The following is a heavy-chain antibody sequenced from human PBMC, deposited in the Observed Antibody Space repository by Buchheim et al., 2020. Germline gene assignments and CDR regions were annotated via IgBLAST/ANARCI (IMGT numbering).Heavy chain of an antibody. CDR1: GFTFRSYA. Sequence: QVHLVESGGGVVQPGTSLRLSCAASGFTFRSYAIHWVRQAPGKGLEWVAFISFDGNHIYYANSVKGRFTISRDNSRNTVSLQMNTLRREDTAKYYCTRDLSMKYSIDYWGQGT. J-gene: IGHJ4*02. CDR3: TRDLSMKYSIDY. V-gene: IGHV3-30-3*01. D-gene: IGHD3-3*02. CDR2: ISFDGNHI.